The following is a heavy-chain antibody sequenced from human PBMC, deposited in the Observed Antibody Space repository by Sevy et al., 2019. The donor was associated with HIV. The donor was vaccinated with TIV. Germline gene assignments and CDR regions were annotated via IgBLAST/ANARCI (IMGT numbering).Heavy chain of an antibody. CDR3: ARDHRAQWLVTDRYYYYHGMDV. CDR2: INPNSGGT. V-gene: IGHV1-2*02. CDR1: GYTFTGYY. D-gene: IGHD6-19*01. Sequence: ASVKVSCKASGYTFTGYYMHWVRQAPGQGLEWMGWINPNSGGTNYAQKFQGRVTMTRDTSISTAYMELSRLRSDDTAVYYCARDHRAQWLVTDRYYYYHGMDVWGQGTTVTVSS. J-gene: IGHJ6*02.